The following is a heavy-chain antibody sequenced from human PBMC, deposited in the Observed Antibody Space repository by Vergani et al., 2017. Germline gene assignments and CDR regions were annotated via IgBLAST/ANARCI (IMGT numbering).Heavy chain of an antibody. CDR1: GGSFTSYH. D-gene: IGHD4-11*01. CDR2: IDQTGRP. Sequence: QVQLQQWGGGLLKPSETLSLTCVVNGGSFTSYHWTWIRQSPGEGLEWVGDIDQTGRPDYNPSLKSRLTMSVDKSRNQFSLTLNSVTATDTAIYFCARVNTETNGHLYYCYYMDVWGQGTAVTVS. V-gene: IGHV4-34*01. J-gene: IGHJ6*03. CDR3: ARVNTETNGHLYYCYYMDV.